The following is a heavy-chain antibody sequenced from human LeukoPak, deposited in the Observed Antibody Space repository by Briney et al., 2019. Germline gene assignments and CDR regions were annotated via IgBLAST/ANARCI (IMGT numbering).Heavy chain of an antibody. CDR1: GGSFSGYY. CDR3: ARGDYVWGSYRYHLIFDY. D-gene: IGHD3-16*02. CDR2: INHSGST. Sequence: SETLSLTCAVYGGSFSGYYWSWIRQPPGKGLEWIGEINHSGSTNYNPSLKSRVTISVDTSKNQFSLKLSSVTAADTAVYYCARGDYVWGSYRYHLIFDYWGQGTLVTVSS. V-gene: IGHV4-34*01. J-gene: IGHJ4*02.